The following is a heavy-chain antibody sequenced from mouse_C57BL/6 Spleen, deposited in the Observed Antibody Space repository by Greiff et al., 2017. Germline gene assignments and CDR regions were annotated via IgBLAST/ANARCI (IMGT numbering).Heavy chain of an antibody. CDR3: ARAYDCYSFFDY. J-gene: IGHJ2*01. CDR1: GYAFSSYW. Sequence: VQLQQSGAELVKPGASVKISCKASGYAFSSYWMNWVKQRPGKGLEWIGQIYPGDGDTNYNGKFKGKATLTADKSSSTAYMQISSLSSEDSAVYFCARAYDCYSFFDYWGQGTTLTVSS. V-gene: IGHV1-80*01. CDR2: IYPGDGDT. D-gene: IGHD2-3*01.